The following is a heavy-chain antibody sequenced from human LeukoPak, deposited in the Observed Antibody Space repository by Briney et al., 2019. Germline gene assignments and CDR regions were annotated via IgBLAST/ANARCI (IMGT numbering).Heavy chain of an antibody. J-gene: IGHJ4*02. CDR2: ISGSGGST. CDR3: AKHDGYASFVDY. V-gene: IGHV3-23*01. Sequence: GGSLRLSCAAFGFTFSSYAMSWVRQAPGKGLEWVSAISGSGGSTYYADSVKGRFTISRDNSKNTLYLQMNSLRAEDTAVYYCAKHDGYASFVDYWGQGTLVTVSS. D-gene: IGHD5-24*01. CDR1: GFTFSSYA.